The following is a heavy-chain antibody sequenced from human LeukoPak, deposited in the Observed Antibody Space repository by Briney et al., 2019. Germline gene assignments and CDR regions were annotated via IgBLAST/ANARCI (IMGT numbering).Heavy chain of an antibody. CDR2: ISSSSSYI. V-gene: IGHV3-21*01. Sequence: GGSLRLSCAASGFTFSSYSMNWVRQAPEKGLEWVSSISSSSSYIYYADSVKGRFTISRDNAKNSLYLQMNSLRAEDTAVYYCARVTNMDTAVVDYWGQGTLVTVSS. D-gene: IGHD5-18*01. CDR1: GFTFSSYS. J-gene: IGHJ4*02. CDR3: ARVTNMDTAVVDY.